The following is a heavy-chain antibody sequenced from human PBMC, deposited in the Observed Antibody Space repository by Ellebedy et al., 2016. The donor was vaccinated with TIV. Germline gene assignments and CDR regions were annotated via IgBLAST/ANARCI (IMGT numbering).Heavy chain of an antibody. J-gene: IGHJ4*02. D-gene: IGHD2-2*01. CDR2: IRNKARDYAT. Sequence: GGSLRLXCVASGFRLSDSAIHWVRQASGKGLEWIGHIRNKARDYATAYGASVKGRFTISREDSKNTAYLQMNSLRVEDTALYYCSSSTTLGDYWGQGTLVTVSS. CDR3: SSSTTLGDY. V-gene: IGHV3-73*01. CDR1: GFRLSDSA.